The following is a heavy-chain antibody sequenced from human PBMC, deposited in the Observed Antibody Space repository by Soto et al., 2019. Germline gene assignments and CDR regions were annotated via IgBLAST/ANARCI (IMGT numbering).Heavy chain of an antibody. CDR3: ARAYDFWSGYYGNFDY. CDR2: MNPNSGNT. Sequence: ASVKVSCKASGYTFTSYGINWVRQATGQGLEWMGWMNPNSGNTGYAQKFQGRVTMTRNTSISTAYMELSSLRSEDTAVYYCARAYDFWSGYYGNFDYWGQGTLVTVSS. J-gene: IGHJ4*02. CDR1: GYTFTSYG. D-gene: IGHD3-3*01. V-gene: IGHV1-8*01.